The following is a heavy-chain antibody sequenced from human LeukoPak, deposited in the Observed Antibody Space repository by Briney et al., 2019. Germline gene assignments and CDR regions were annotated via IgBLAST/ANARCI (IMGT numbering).Heavy chain of an antibody. CDR3: ARSNYSPDLDI. CDR2: IYYSGST. Sequence: SETLSLTCTVSGGSISSYYWSWIRQPPGKGLEWIGYIYYSGSTNYNPSLKSRVTISVDTSKYQFSLKLSSVTAADTAVYYCARSNYSPDLDIWGQGTMVTVSS. CDR1: GGSISSYY. V-gene: IGHV4-59*01. J-gene: IGHJ3*02. D-gene: IGHD1-7*01.